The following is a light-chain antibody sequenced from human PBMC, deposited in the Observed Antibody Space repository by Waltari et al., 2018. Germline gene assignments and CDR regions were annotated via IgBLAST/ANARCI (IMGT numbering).Light chain of an antibody. CDR3: QAWDSRTAGV. CDR2: QDN. CDR1: NLGDKY. V-gene: IGLV3-1*01. J-gene: IGLJ2*01. Sequence: SYELTQPPSVSVSPGQTASITCSGDNLGDKYACWYQQKPGQSPVLVIDQDNKRPSGIPERFSGSNSGNTATLTISGTQAMDEADYYCQAWDSRTAGVFGGGTKLTVL.